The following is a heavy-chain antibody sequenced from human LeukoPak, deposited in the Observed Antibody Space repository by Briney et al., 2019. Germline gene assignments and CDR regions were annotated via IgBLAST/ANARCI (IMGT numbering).Heavy chain of an antibody. D-gene: IGHD2-15*01. CDR2: ISSNGGST. V-gene: IGHV3-64D*06. CDR1: GFTFSSYA. CDR3: VKGYVGPVVVVAAIF. J-gene: IGHJ4*02. Sequence: GGSLRLSCSASGFTFSSYAMHWVRQAPGKGLEYVSAISSNGGSTYYADSVKGRFTISRDNSKNTLYLQMSSLRAEDRAVYYCVKGYVGPVVVVAAIFWGQGTLVTVSS.